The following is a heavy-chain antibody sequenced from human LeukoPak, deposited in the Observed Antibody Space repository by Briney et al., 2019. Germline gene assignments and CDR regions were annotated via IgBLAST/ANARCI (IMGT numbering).Heavy chain of an antibody. V-gene: IGHV1-18*01. Sequence: ASVKVSCKASGYTFGNYGITWVRQAPGQGLEWVGWINAYNGHTNYAQKLQGRVTMTTDASTSTAYMELRSLRSDDTAVYYCARDGVMYCSGGSCYGEVDYWGQGTLVTVSS. CDR3: ARDGVMYCSGGSCYGEVDY. CDR2: INAYNGHT. CDR1: GYTFGNYG. D-gene: IGHD2-15*01. J-gene: IGHJ4*02.